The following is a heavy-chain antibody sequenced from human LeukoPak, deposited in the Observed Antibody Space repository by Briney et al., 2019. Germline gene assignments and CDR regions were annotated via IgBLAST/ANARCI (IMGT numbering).Heavy chain of an antibody. CDR3: AKDPGYCSGGSCYIDY. CDR2: ISGSGSST. D-gene: IGHD2-15*01. V-gene: IGHV3-23*01. Sequence: PGGSLRLSCAASGFTFSNYAMTWVRQAPGKGLEWASAISGSGSSTNYADSVKGRFTISRDNSKNTLYLQMNSLRADDTAVYYCAKDPGYCSGGSCYIDYWGQGTLVTVSS. CDR1: GFTFSNYA. J-gene: IGHJ4*02.